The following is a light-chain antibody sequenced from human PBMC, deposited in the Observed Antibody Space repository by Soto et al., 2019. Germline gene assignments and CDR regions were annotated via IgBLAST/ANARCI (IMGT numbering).Light chain of an antibody. CDR2: DNN. Sequence: QSVLTQPPSVSAAPGQKVPISCSGSSSNIGNNYVSWYQQLPGTAPKLLIYDNNKRPSGIPDRFSGSKSGTSATLGITGLQTGDEADYYCGTWDSSLSAYVFGTGTKLTVL. CDR1: SSNIGNNY. V-gene: IGLV1-51*01. CDR3: GTWDSSLSAYV. J-gene: IGLJ1*01.